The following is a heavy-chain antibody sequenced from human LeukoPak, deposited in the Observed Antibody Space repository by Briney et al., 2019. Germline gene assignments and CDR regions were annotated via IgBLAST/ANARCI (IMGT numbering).Heavy chain of an antibody. Sequence: ASVKVSCKASGYTFASYGISWVRQAPGQGLEWMGWISGYNGDTNFAQKLQGRVTMTTDASTRTAYMELRSLRSDDTAAYYCARFIAVAGTYYFDYWGQGTLVTVSS. D-gene: IGHD6-19*01. V-gene: IGHV1-18*01. CDR1: GYTFASYG. CDR2: ISGYNGDT. CDR3: ARFIAVAGTYYFDY. J-gene: IGHJ4*02.